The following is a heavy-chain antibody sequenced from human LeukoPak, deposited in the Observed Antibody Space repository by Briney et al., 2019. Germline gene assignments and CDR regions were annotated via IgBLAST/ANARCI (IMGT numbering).Heavy chain of an antibody. J-gene: IGHJ4*02. Sequence: PSETLSLTCTVSGGSISSSSYYWSWIRQPPGTGLEWIGYIYYSGSTNYNPSLKSRVTISVDTSKNQFSLKLSSVTAADTAVYYCATINEYSSSVDYWGQGTLVTVSS. CDR1: GGSISSSSYY. CDR3: ATINEYSSSVDY. D-gene: IGHD6-6*01. V-gene: IGHV4-61*01. CDR2: IYYSGST.